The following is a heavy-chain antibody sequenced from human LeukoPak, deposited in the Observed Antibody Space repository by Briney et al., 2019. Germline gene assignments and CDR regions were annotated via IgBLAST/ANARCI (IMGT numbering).Heavy chain of an antibody. CDR3: ARVRGIAVAGTPGYYYGMDV. CDR2: ISSSGSTI. V-gene: IGHV3-11*04. D-gene: IGHD6-19*01. CDR1: GFTFTNYA. Sequence: GGSLRLSCAASGFTFTNYAMSWIRQAPGKGLEWVSYISSSGSTIYYADSAKGRFTISRDNAKNSLYLQMNSLRAEDTAVYYCARVRGIAVAGTPGYYYGMDVWGQGTTVTVSS. J-gene: IGHJ6*02.